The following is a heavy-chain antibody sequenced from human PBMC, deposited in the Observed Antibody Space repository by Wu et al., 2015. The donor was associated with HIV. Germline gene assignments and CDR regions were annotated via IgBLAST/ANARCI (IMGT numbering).Heavy chain of an antibody. V-gene: IGHV1-69*13. D-gene: IGHD4-11*01. CDR3: ARTSPMTTVRTNYHYYVWTS. CDR1: GGTFTSTA. J-gene: IGHJ6*02. CDR2: IIPIFGPA. Sequence: QVQLVQSGAEVKKPGSSVKVSCKASGGTFTSTAVNWVRQAPGQGLEWMGRIIPIFGPANYAQTFQDRVTITADESTRTVYMELSRLRSEDTAVYYCARTSPMTTVRTNYHYYVWTSWGQGTTVTVSS.